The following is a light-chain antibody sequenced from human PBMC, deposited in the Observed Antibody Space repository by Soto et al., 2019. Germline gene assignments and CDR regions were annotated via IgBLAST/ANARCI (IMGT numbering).Light chain of an antibody. J-gene: IGKJ1*01. CDR3: QHYDSSRT. Sequence: EIVLTQSPGTLSLSPGERATLSCRASQSVTSRFLAWYQQKPAQPPRLLIYGVSSRAAGIPDRFSGSGSGTDFTLTITRLEPEDFAVYYCQHYDSSRTFGQGTKVEMK. CDR2: GVS. CDR1: QSVTSRF. V-gene: IGKV3-20*01.